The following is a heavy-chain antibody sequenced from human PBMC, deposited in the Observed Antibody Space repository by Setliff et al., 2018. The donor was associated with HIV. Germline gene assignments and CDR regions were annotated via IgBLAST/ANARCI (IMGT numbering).Heavy chain of an antibody. CDR1: GYTFSNYD. J-gene: IGHJ5*02. D-gene: IGHD3-22*01. CDR3: ARVTVELYHDDARGFDP. CDR2: MNPDSRNT. Sequence: GASVKVSCKPSGYTFSNYDINWVRQAAGQGLEWMGWMNPDSRNTGYAQRFQGRVTMTRDMSISTAYMELNRLRSDDTAVYFCARVTVELYHDDARGFDPWGQGTLVTVSS. V-gene: IGHV1-8*02.